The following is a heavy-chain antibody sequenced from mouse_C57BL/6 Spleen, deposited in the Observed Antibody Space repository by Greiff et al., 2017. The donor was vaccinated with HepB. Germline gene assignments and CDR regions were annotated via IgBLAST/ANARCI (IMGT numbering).Heavy chain of an antibody. CDR3: AYSNYGYFDY. J-gene: IGHJ2*01. CDR2: IDPSDSYT. D-gene: IGHD2-5*01. Sequence: VQLQQPGAELVRPGTSVKLSCKASGYTFTSYWMHWVKQRPGQGLEWIGVIDPSDSYTNYNQKFKGKATLTVDTSSSTAYMQLSSLTSEDSAVYYCAYSNYGYFDYWGQGTTLTVSS. CDR1: GYTFTSYW. V-gene: IGHV1-59*01.